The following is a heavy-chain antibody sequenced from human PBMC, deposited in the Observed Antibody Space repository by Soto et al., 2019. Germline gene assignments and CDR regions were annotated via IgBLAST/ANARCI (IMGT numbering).Heavy chain of an antibody. Sequence: SETLSLTYTVSGGSISSGDYYWSWIRQPPGKDLEWIGYIYYSGSTYYNPSLKSRITISVDTSKNQFSLKLSSVTAADTAVYYCASLKLGYSTFDPWGQGTLVTVSS. D-gene: IGHD5-18*01. CDR1: GGSISSGDYY. J-gene: IGHJ5*02. V-gene: IGHV4-30-4*01. CDR3: ASLKLGYSTFDP. CDR2: IYYSGST.